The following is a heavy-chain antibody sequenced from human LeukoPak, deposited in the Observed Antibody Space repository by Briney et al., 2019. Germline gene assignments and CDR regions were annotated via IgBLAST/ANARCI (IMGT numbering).Heavy chain of an antibody. CDR1: GYTFTGYY. CDR3: ARGSITIFGVVKY. Sequence: ASVKVSCKASGYTFTGYYMHWVRQAPGQGLEWMGWINPNSGGTNYAQKFQGRVTMTRDTSISTAYMELSRLRSDDTAVYYYARGSITIFGVVKYWGQGTLVTVSS. J-gene: IGHJ4*02. D-gene: IGHD3-3*01. V-gene: IGHV1-2*02. CDR2: INPNSGGT.